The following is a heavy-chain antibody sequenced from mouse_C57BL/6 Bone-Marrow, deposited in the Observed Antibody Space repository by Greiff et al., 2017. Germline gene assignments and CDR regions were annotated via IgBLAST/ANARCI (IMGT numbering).Heavy chain of an antibody. J-gene: IGHJ3*01. Sequence: EVQLQQSGPGLVKPSQSLSLTCSVTGYSITSGYYWNWIRQFPGNKLEWMGYISYDGSNNYNPSLKNRISITRDTSKNQFFLKLNSVTTEDTATYYCARGDYDYDAFAYWGQGTLVTVSA. V-gene: IGHV3-6*01. D-gene: IGHD2-4*01. CDR1: GYSITSGYY. CDR3: ARGDYDYDAFAY. CDR2: ISYDGSN.